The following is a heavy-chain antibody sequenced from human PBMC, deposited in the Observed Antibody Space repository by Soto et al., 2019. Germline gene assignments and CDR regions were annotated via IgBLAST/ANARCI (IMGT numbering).Heavy chain of an antibody. J-gene: IGHJ4*02. D-gene: IGHD6-13*01. Sequence: GASVKVSCKASGYTFTSYYMHWVRQAPGQGLEWMGIINPSGGSTSYAQKFQGRVTMTRDTSTSTVYMELSSLRSEDTAVYYCARAIRSSSWYKGGHDYWGQGTLVTVSS. CDR3: ARAIRSSSWYKGGHDY. CDR2: INPSGGST. CDR1: GYTFTSYY. V-gene: IGHV1-46*03.